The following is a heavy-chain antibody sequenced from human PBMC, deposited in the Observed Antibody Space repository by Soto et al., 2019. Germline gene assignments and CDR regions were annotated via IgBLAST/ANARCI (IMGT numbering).Heavy chain of an antibody. CDR3: AREGYSYGYYFYYYYDGMDV. J-gene: IGHJ6*02. CDR1: GGSFSGYY. V-gene: IGHV4-34*01. Sequence: SDTLSLTCAVDGGSFSGYYWSWIRQPPGKGLEWIGEINHSGSTNYNPALKSRVTISVGTSKNQFSLKLSSVTAADTAVSYCAREGYSYGYYFYYYYDGMDVWGQGTTVT. CDR2: INHSGST. D-gene: IGHD5-18*01.